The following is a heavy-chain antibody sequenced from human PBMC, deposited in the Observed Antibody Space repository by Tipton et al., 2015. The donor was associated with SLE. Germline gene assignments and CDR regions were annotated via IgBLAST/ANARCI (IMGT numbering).Heavy chain of an antibody. CDR1: GGFLRDYF. Sequence: TLSLTCDVYGGFLRDYFWSWIRQPPGKGLEWIGSISYTVNTYYSPSLRSRVTMSIDSSRNQLSLELSSATAADTAVYYCAVQVVRSWFGPWGQGTLLTVSS. CDR3: AVQVVRSWFGP. CDR2: ISYTVNT. V-gene: IGHV4-59*04. J-gene: IGHJ5*02. D-gene: IGHD6-13*01.